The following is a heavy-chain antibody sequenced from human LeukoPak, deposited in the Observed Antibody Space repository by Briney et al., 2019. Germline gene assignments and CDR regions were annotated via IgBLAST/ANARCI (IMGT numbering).Heavy chain of an antibody. J-gene: IGHJ6*02. Sequence: GGYLRLYCTGSGFTFGDHAMSWVRQAPGKGLEWVGFISSKAYRGTTEYAASVKGRFTISRDDSASIAYLQMNSLKTEDTAVYYCARGPIQLWIHNAMDVWGQGTTVTVSS. CDR1: GFTFGDHA. D-gene: IGHD1-1*01. CDR2: ISSKAYRGTT. CDR3: ARGPIQLWIHNAMDV. V-gene: IGHV3-49*04.